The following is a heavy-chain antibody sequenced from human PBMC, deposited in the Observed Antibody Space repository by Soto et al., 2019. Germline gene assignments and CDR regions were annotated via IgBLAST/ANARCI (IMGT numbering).Heavy chain of an antibody. D-gene: IGHD2-2*02. Sequence: PGGSLRLSCAASGFTFSDYALNWVRQAPGEGLEWISYISSSSSTIYFADSLKGRFTISRDNAKNSLYLQMNSLRDEDTAVYYCASTLLYCTSPSCYTLGRFDYWGQGTLVMVPS. CDR2: ISSSSSTI. CDR1: GFTFSDYA. J-gene: IGHJ4*02. CDR3: ASTLLYCTSPSCYTLGRFDY. V-gene: IGHV3-48*02.